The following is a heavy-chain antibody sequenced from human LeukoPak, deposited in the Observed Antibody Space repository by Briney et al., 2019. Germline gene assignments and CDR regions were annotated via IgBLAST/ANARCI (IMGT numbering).Heavy chain of an antibody. CDR3: VRVTSGRMDFDY. V-gene: IGHV1-8*01. D-gene: IGHD6-19*01. CDR1: GYTFTTYD. CDR2: TNPNSGQT. J-gene: IGHJ4*02. Sequence: GASVTVSCKASGYTFTTYDINWVRQVPGQGLEWMGWTNPNSGQTGYVLKFQGRVTMTRDTSISTAYMELSSLTSEDTAVYYCVRVTSGRMDFDYWGQGTLVTVSS.